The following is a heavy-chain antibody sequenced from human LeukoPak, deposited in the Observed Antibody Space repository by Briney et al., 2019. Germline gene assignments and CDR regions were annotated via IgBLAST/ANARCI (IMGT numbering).Heavy chain of an antibody. V-gene: IGHV3-11*01. CDR3: ARSGYGDFDF. CDR2: MRPNGHTT. D-gene: IGHD2-15*01. Sequence: GRSLRLSCAASGFSLSDYSMSWIRKAPGKGLEWISYMRPNGHTTYYADSLKGRISVSWDNARNSLYLQLSSLTAADTAFYYCARSGYGDFDFWGQGALVTVSS. J-gene: IGHJ4*02. CDR1: GFSLSDYS.